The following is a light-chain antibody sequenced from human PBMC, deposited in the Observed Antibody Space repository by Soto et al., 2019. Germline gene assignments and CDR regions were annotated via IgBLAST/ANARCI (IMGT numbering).Light chain of an antibody. J-gene: IGLJ2*01. CDR3: SSYTTSSLVV. V-gene: IGLV2-14*01. Sequence: QSALTQPASVSGSPGQSTTISCTGTSSDVGGYNYVSWYQQHPGKAPKLMIYDVNNRPSGVSNRFSGSKSGNTASLTISGLQAEDEADYYCSSYTTSSLVVFGGGTKLTVL. CDR1: SSDVGGYNY. CDR2: DVN.